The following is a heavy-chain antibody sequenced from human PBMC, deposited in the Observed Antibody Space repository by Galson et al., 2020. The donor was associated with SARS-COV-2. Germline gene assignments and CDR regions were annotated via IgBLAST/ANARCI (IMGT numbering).Heavy chain of an antibody. J-gene: IGHJ4*02. CDR3: AIGTPADVAANYYDSSGCFY. D-gene: IGHD3-22*01. V-gene: IGHV1-2*06. CDR1: GYTFTAAW. Sequence: ASVKVSCKASGYTFTAAWIHWVRQAPGQGLEWLGRMSPSSGDTDLAQKFQARVSMTRDTSITTAYMELSSLGSDDTAVYFCAIGTPADVAANYYDSSGCFYWGQGTPVTVSS. CDR2: MSPSSGDT.